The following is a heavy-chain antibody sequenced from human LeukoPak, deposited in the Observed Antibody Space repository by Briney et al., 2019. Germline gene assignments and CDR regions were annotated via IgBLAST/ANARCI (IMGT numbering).Heavy chain of an antibody. V-gene: IGHV4-34*01. Sequence: GSLRLSCAASGFTFSSYSMNWVRQPPGKGLEWIGEINQSGSTNYNPSLKSRVTISVDTSKNQFSLKLSSMTAADTAVYYCARSPSWHCSSTSCYPDFWGQGTLVTVSS. CDR2: INQSGST. CDR3: ARSPSWHCSSTSCYPDF. D-gene: IGHD2-2*01. CDR1: GFTFSSYS. J-gene: IGHJ4*02.